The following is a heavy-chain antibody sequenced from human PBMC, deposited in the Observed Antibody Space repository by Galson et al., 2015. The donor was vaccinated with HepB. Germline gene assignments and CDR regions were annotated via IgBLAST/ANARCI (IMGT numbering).Heavy chain of an antibody. Sequence: SVKVSCKASGGAFSTYAFTWVRQAPGHGLEWMGGIIPIFGIANYAQRFQGRVTITADESTSTAYMELSSLGSEDTAVYYCARAVTDFTVPYYSYYYMDVWGKGTTVTVSS. CDR2: IIPIFGIA. CDR1: GGAFSTYA. V-gene: IGHV1-69*13. CDR3: ARAVTDFTVPYYSYYYMDV. J-gene: IGHJ6*03. D-gene: IGHD4-11*01.